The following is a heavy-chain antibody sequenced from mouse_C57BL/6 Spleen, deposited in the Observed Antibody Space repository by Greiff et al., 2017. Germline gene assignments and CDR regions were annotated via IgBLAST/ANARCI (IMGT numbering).Heavy chain of an antibody. CDR1: GYAFSSYW. V-gene: IGHV1-80*01. CDR3: TRGITTVVAPYAMDY. D-gene: IGHD1-1*01. Sequence: QVKLQQSGAELVKPGASVKISCKASGYAFSSYWMNWVKQRPGKGLEWIGQIYPGDGDTNSNGTFKGKATLTADKSSSTAYMQLSRLTSEDSAVYCGTRGITTVVAPYAMDYWGQGTSVTVSS. J-gene: IGHJ4*01. CDR2: IYPGDGDT.